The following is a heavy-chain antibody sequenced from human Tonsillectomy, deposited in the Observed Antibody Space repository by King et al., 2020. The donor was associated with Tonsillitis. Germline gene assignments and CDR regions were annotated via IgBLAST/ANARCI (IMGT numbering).Heavy chain of an antibody. J-gene: IGHJ6*02. CDR3: ANLVVVDYIWGSYRFKETMDV. CDR2: ISYDGSNN. CDR1: GFTFSNYG. Sequence: QVQLVESGGGVVQPGRSLRLSCAASGFTFSNYGMHWVRQAPGKGLEWVAVISYDGSNNYYTGSVKGRFTISRDNSKNTLYLQMNSLRVEDTAVYYCANLVVVDYIWGSYRFKETMDVWGQGTTVIVSS. V-gene: IGHV3-30*18. D-gene: IGHD3-16*02.